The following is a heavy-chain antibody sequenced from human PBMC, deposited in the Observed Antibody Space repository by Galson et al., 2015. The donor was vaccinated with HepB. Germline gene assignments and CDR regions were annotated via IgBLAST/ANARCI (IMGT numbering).Heavy chain of an antibody. CDR1: GFTVSSNY. Sequence: SLRLSCAASGFTVSSNYMSWVRQAPGKGLEWVSVIYSDCTTFYADSVKGRFIISSDNSKNTLYLQMNSLRAEDTAVYYWAIRGYSCYDQPHDYWGQGTLVTVSS. D-gene: IGHD5-12*01. CDR3: AIRGYSCYDQPHDY. CDR2: IYSDCTT. J-gene: IGHJ4*02. V-gene: IGHV3-66*01.